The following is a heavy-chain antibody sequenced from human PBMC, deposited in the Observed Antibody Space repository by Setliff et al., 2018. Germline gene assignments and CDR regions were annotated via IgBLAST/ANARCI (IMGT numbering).Heavy chain of an antibody. Sequence: ASVKVSCKTSGYTFTNYGITWVRQAPGLGLEWMGWISAYNGMTHSAQNFQGRVTLTTDTSTSTAYMELRSLRSDDTAMYYCARINFYVSSGYYYAPDYWGPGTLVTVSS. CDR1: GYTFTNYG. D-gene: IGHD3-22*01. CDR3: ARINFYVSSGYYYAPDY. CDR2: ISAYNGMT. V-gene: IGHV1-18*01. J-gene: IGHJ4*02.